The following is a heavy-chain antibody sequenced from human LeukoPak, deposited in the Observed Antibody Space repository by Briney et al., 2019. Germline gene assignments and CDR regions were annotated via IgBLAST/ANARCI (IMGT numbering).Heavy chain of an antibody. J-gene: IGHJ4*02. V-gene: IGHV4-59*08. CDR3: ARHSRGGTYPLDY. Sequence: PSETLSLTCTVSGGSLSTYYWSWIRQPPGKGLEWIAHIYSSGITTCNPSLEGRLTISVDTSKSQISLKLSSVTAADTAVYYCARHSRGGTYPLDYWGQGTLVIVSS. D-gene: IGHD1-26*01. CDR1: GGSLSTYY. CDR2: IYSSGIT.